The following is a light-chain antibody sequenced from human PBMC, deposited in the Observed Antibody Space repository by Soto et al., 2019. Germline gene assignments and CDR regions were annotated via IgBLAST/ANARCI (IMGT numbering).Light chain of an antibody. CDR1: QSVSSSY. CDR3: QQYGSSPLT. CDR2: GAS. V-gene: IGKV3-20*01. Sequence: EIVLTQSPGTLSLSPGERATLSCRASQSVSSSYLALYQQKPGQAPRLLIYGASSRATGIPDRFSGSGSGTDFTLTFSRLEPEDFAVYYCQQYGSSPLTSGGGTKVEIK. J-gene: IGKJ4*01.